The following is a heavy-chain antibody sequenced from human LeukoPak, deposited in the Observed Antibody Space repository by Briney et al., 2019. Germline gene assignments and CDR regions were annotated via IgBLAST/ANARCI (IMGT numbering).Heavy chain of an antibody. V-gene: IGHV1-69*06. CDR1: GGTFSSYA. CDR3: ARTYYDILTAPGDYYYYYMDV. J-gene: IGHJ6*03. Sequence: ASVKVSCKASGGTFSSYAISWVRQAPGQGLEWMGGIIPIFGTANYAQKFQGRVTITADKSTSTAYMELSSLRSEDTAVYYCARTYYDILTAPGDYYYYYMDVWGKGTTVTVSS. CDR2: IIPIFGTA. D-gene: IGHD3-9*01.